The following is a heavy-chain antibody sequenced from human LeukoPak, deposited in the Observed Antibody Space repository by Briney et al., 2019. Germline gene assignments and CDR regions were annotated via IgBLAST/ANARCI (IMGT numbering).Heavy chain of an antibody. V-gene: IGHV3-23*01. CDR2: ISSSGGST. Sequence: ETLSLTCAVYGGSFSGYYWSWIRQPPGKGLEWVSTISSSGGSTYYADSVKGRVTISRDYSKNTLYLQMNSLRAEDTAVYYCAELGITMIGGVWGKGTTVTISS. D-gene: IGHD3-10*02. CDR1: GGSFSGYY. CDR3: AELGITMIGGV. J-gene: IGHJ6*04.